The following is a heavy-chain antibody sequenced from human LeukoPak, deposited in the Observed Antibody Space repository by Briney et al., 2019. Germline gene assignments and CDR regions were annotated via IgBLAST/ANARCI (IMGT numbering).Heavy chain of an antibody. CDR2: ITGTTGI. Sequence: PGGSLRLSCAASGFTFSNYNMNWVRQAPGKGLEWVSYITGTTGIYYADSVKGRSTISRDNAKNSLYLQMNSLRDEDTAVYYCARYYTKGSFDYWGQGTLVTVSS. J-gene: IGHJ4*02. D-gene: IGHD4-11*01. CDR3: ARYYTKGSFDY. V-gene: IGHV3-48*02. CDR1: GFTFSNYN.